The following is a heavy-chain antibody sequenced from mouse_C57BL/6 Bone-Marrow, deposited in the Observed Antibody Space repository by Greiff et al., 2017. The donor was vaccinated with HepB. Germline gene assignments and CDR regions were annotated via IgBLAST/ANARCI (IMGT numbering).Heavy chain of an antibody. CDR2: ISSGGSYT. D-gene: IGHD3-2*02. Sequence: VQLKESGGDLVKPGGSLKLSCAASGFTFSSYGMSWVRQTPDKRLEWVATISSGGSYTYYPDSVKGRFTISRDNAKNTLYLQMSSLKSEDTAMYYCARHGAQATEFAYWGQGTLVTVSA. CDR1: GFTFSSYG. V-gene: IGHV5-6*01. CDR3: ARHGAQATEFAY. J-gene: IGHJ3*01.